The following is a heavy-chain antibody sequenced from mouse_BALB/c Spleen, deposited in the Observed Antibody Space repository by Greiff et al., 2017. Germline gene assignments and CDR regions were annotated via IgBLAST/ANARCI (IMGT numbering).Heavy chain of an antibody. CDR2: ISSGSSTI. J-gene: IGHJ2*01. V-gene: IGHV5-17*02. Sequence: EVQLVESGGGLVQPGGSRKLSCAASGFTFSSFGMHWVRQAPEKGLEWVAYISSGSSTIYYADTVKGRFTISRDNPKNTLFLQMTSLRSEDTAMYYCARERGLRRTAYYFDYWGQGTTLTVSS. D-gene: IGHD2-4*01. CDR3: ARERGLRRTAYYFDY. CDR1: GFTFSSFG.